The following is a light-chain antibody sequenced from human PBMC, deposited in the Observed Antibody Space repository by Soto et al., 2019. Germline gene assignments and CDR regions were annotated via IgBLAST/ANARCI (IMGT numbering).Light chain of an antibody. CDR3: QQYKSYSPYT. CDR1: ESISRW. Sequence: GDRFTITCRASESISRWLAWYQQKPGQAPKLLIHRASTLATGVPSRISGSGSGTDFTLTISNLQPDDFATYYCQQYKSYSPYTFGQGTK. V-gene: IGKV1-5*03. J-gene: IGKJ2*01. CDR2: RAS.